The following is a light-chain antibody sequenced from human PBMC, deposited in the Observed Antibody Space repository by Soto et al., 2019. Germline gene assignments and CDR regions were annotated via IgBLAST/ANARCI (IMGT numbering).Light chain of an antibody. CDR3: SSYTSSSTLPYV. V-gene: IGLV2-14*01. CDR2: DVS. J-gene: IGLJ1*01. CDR1: SSDVGGYNY. Sequence: QSALTQPASVSGSPGQSITLSCTGTSSDVGGYNYVSWYQQHPGKAPKLMIYDVSNRPSGVSNRVSGSKSGNTASLTISGLQAEDEADYYCSSYTSSSTLPYVFGTGTKLTVL.